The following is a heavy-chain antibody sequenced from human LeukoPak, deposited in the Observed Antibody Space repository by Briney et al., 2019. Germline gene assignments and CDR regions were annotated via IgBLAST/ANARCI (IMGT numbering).Heavy chain of an antibody. CDR3: ARVAEYYDSSGYLALPSLTFDS. D-gene: IGHD3-22*01. J-gene: IGHJ4*02. CDR2: INHSGST. Sequence: PSETLSLTCAVYGGSFSDYWWTWIRQSPGKGLEWIGEINHSGSTNYNPSLKSRVTISVDTSKNQFSLKLSSVTAAETAVYYCARVAEYYDSSGYLALPSLTFDSWGQGTLVTVSS. CDR1: GGSFSDYW. V-gene: IGHV4-34*01.